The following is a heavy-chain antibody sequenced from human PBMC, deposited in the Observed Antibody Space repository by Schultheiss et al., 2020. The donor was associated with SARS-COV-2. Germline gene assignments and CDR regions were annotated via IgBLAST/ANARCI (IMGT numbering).Heavy chain of an antibody. J-gene: IGHJ4*02. Sequence: SQTLSLTCAVYGGSFSGYYWSWIRQPPGKGLEWIGYIYHSGSTYYNPSLKSRVTISVDTSKNQFSLKLSSVTAADTAVYYCARYCSGGSCYSAYWGQGTLVTVSS. D-gene: IGHD2-15*01. CDR2: IYHSGST. CDR1: GGSFSGYY. CDR3: ARYCSGGSCYSAY. V-gene: IGHV4-34*10.